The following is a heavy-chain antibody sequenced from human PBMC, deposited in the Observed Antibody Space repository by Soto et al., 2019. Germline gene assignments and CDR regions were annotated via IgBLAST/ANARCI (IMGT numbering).Heavy chain of an antibody. V-gene: IGHV1-8*01. CDR3: ARRPPRRYNNWFDP. Sequence: QVPLVQSGAEVKKPGASVKVSCKASGYTFTSYDINWVRQATGQGLEWMGWMNPNSGNTGYAQKFQGRVTMTRNTSISTAYMELSSLRSEDTAVYYCARRPPRRYNNWFDPWGQGTLVTVSS. D-gene: IGHD1-1*01. J-gene: IGHJ5*02. CDR1: GYTFTSYD. CDR2: MNPNSGNT.